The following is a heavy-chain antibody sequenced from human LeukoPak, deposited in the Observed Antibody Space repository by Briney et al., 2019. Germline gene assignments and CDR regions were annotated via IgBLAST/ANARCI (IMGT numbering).Heavy chain of an antibody. Sequence: PGGSLRLSCAASGLTFSSYSMNWVRQAPGKGLEWVSSISSSSSYIYYADSVKGRFTISRDNAKNSLYLQMNSLRAEDTAVYYCARDPSTYYYDSSGYYNWFDPWGQGTLVTVSS. CDR1: GLTFSSYS. CDR3: ARDPSTYYYDSSGYYNWFDP. V-gene: IGHV3-21*01. J-gene: IGHJ5*02. D-gene: IGHD3-22*01. CDR2: ISSSSSYI.